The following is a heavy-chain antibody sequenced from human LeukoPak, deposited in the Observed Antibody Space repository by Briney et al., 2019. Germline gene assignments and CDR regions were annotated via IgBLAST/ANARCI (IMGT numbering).Heavy chain of an antibody. V-gene: IGHV3-72*01. Sequence: SGGPLRLSCAASGFTFSDHYMDWVRQAPGKGLEWVGRTRNKANSYTTDYAASVKGRFTISRDDSKNSLYLQMNSLETEDTAVYYCVSSIAAAVDYWGQGTLVTVSS. CDR3: VSSIAAAVDY. CDR2: TRNKANSYTT. D-gene: IGHD6-13*01. CDR1: GFTFSDHY. J-gene: IGHJ4*02.